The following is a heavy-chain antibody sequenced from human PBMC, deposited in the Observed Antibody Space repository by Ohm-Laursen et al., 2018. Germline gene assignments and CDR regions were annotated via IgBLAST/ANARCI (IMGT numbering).Heavy chain of an antibody. Sequence: GSLRLSCAASGFTFSDYYMSWIRQAPGKGLEWVSYISSSGSTIYYADSVKGRFTISRDNAKNSLYLQMSSLRAEDTAVYYCARGIYDYVWGSYRGWYFDYWGQGTLVTVSS. CDR2: ISSSGSTI. V-gene: IGHV3-11*01. CDR3: ARGIYDYVWGSYRGWYFDY. J-gene: IGHJ4*02. D-gene: IGHD3-16*02. CDR1: GFTFSDYY.